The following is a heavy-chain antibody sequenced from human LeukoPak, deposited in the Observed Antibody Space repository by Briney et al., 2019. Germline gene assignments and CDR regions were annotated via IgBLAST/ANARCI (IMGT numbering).Heavy chain of an antibody. CDR1: GYTFTGYY. J-gene: IGHJ4*02. CDR3: ARSSQRGYSFDY. CDR2: INPNSGGT. V-gene: IGHV1-2*06. Sequence: ASVKVSCKASGYTFTGYYMHCVRQAPGQGLEWMGRINPNSGGTNYAQKFQGRVTMTRDTSISTAYMELSRLRSDDTAVYYCARSSQRGYSFDYWGQGTLVTVSS.